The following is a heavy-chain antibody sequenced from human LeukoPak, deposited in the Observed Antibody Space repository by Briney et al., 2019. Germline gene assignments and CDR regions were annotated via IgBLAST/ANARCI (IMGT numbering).Heavy chain of an antibody. J-gene: IGHJ4*02. Sequence: KSRVTISVDTSKNQFSLKLSSVTAADTAVYYCARHGYSSGWYFDYWGQGTLVTVSS. V-gene: IGHV4-39*01. CDR3: ARHGYSSGWYFDY. D-gene: IGHD6-19*01.